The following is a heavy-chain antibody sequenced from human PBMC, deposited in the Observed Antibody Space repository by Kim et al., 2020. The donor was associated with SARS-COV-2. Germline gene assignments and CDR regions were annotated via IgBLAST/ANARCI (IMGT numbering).Heavy chain of an antibody. CDR3: AKSHNYYDSSGVYYFDY. D-gene: IGHD3-22*01. CDR1: GFTFSSYA. J-gene: IGHJ4*02. CDR2: ISGSGGST. V-gene: IGHV3-23*01. Sequence: GGSLRLSCAASGFTFSSYAMSWVRQAPGKGLEWVSAISGSGGSTYYADSVKGRFTISRDNSKNTLYLQMNSLRAEDTAVYYCAKSHNYYDSSGVYYFDYWGQGTLVTVSS.